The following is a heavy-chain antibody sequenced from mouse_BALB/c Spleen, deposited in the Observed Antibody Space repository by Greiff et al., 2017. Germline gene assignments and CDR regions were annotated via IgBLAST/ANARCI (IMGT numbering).Heavy chain of an antibody. J-gene: IGHJ1*01. CDR2: IRNKANGYTT. D-gene: IGHD1-1*02. CDR3: AREVGKYFDV. V-gene: IGHV7-3*02. Sequence: EVHLVESGGGLVQPGGSLRLSCATSGFTFTDYYMSWVRQPPGKALEWLGFIRNKANGYTTEYSASVKGRFTISRDNSQSILYLQMNTLRAEDSATYDCAREVGKYFDVWGAGTTVTVSS. CDR1: GFTFTDYY.